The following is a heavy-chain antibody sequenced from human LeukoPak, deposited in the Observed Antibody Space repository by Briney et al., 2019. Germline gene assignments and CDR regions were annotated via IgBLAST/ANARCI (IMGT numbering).Heavy chain of an antibody. CDR3: ARGGYDFWSGYYAFDY. J-gene: IGHJ4*02. V-gene: IGHV3-7*01. CDR1: GFTFSSYW. Sequence: GGSLRLSCAAFGFTFSSYWMSWVRQAPGKGLEWVANIKQDGSEKYYVDSVKGRFTISRDNAKNSLYLQMNSLRAEDTAVYYCARGGYDFWSGYYAFDYWGQGTLVTVSS. CDR2: IKQDGSEK. D-gene: IGHD3-3*01.